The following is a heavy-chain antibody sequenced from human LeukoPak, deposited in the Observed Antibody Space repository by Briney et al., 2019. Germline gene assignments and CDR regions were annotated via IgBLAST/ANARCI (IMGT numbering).Heavy chain of an antibody. D-gene: IGHD3-10*01. CDR3: ARTPYYYGSGSYYNYYYYYGMDV. CDR2: ISAYNGNT. V-gene: IGHV1-18*04. CDR1: GYTFTGYY. Sequence: GASVKVSCKASGYTFTGYYMHWVRQAPGQGLEWMGWISAYNGNTNYAQKLQGRVTMTTDTSTSTAYMELRSLRSDDTAVYYCARTPYYYGSGSYYNYYYYYGMDVWGQGTTVTASS. J-gene: IGHJ6*02.